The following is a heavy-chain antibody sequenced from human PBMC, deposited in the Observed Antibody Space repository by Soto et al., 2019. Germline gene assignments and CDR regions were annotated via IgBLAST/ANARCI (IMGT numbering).Heavy chain of an antibody. CDR2: IWYDGSNK. J-gene: IGHJ5*02. Sequence: QVQLVESGGGVVQPGRSLRLSCAASGFTFSSYGMHWVRQAPGKGLEWVAVIWYDGSNKYYADSVKGRFTISRDNSKNTQDLQINSLRAEDTAGYYCARAWGGWSDPWGQGTLVTVSS. D-gene: IGHD3-16*01. CDR3: ARAWGGWSDP. V-gene: IGHV3-33*01. CDR1: GFTFSSYG.